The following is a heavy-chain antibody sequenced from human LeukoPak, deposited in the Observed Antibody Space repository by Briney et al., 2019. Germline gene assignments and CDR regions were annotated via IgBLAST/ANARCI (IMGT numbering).Heavy chain of an antibody. CDR2: IWYDGSNK. CDR3: ALQNGTDYYYYYYMDV. V-gene: IGHV3-33*01. Sequence: PGGSLRLSCAASGFTFSSYGMHWVRQAPGKGLEWVAVIWYDGSNKYYADSVKGRFTISRDNSKNTLYLQMNSLRAEDTAVYYCALQNGTDYYYYYYMDVWGKGTTVTVSS. D-gene: IGHD1-1*01. CDR1: GFTFSSYG. J-gene: IGHJ6*03.